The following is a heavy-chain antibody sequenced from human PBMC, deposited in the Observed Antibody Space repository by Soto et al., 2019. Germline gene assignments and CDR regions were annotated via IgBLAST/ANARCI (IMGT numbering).Heavy chain of an antibody. CDR1: GGSISSGGYS. V-gene: IGHV4-30-2*02. J-gene: IGHJ6*02. CDR3: ARLSMVRDTHYGMDV. Sequence: SETLSLTCAVSGGSISSGGYSWSWIRQPPGKGLEWIGYIYHSGSTYYNPSLKSRVTISVDTSKNQFSLKLSSVTAADTAVYYCARLSMVRDTHYGMDVWGQGTTVTVSS. D-gene: IGHD3-10*01. CDR2: IYHSGST.